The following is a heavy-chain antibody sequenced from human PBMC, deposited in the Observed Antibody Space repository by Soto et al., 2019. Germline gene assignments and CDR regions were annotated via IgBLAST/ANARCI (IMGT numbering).Heavy chain of an antibody. V-gene: IGHV3-33*01. CDR1: GFTFTSYT. J-gene: IGHJ4*02. CDR3: AFGSWNHFYFDY. CDR2: FWYDASGQ. Sequence: QVQLVESGGGVVQPGGSLRLSCTTSGFTFTSYTMHWVRQVPGKGLAWVATFWYDASGQKYSDSVKVLFTISRNPSRSTLYLHMDSLRAEDTALYYCAFGSWNHFYFDYWGQEILVTVSS. D-gene: IGHD6-13*01.